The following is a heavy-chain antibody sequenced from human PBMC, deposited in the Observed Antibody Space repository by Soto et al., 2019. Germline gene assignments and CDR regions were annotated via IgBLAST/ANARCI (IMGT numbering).Heavy chain of an antibody. CDR3: ARDSGRGYADY. Sequence: EVQLVESGGGLVQPGGSLRLSCAASGFTFSSYDMHWVRQDTGKGLEWVSAIGTAGDTYYPGSVKGRFTISRENAKNSLYLQMNSLRAGDTVVYYCARDSGRGYADYWGQGTLVTDSS. CDR2: IGTAGDT. CDR1: GFTFSSYD. V-gene: IGHV3-13*01. J-gene: IGHJ4*02. D-gene: IGHD5-12*01.